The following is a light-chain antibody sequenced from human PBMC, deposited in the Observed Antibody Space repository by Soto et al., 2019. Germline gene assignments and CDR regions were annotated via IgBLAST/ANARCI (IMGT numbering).Light chain of an antibody. V-gene: IGKV3-15*01. CDR1: QSVSSN. Sequence: EIVMTQSPATLSLSPGERATLSCRASQSVSSNLAGYQQKPGQTPNLLIYVASTRATGIPARFSGSGSGTEFTLTISSLQSEDFAVYYCQQYNVWPLTFGGGTKVEFK. CDR2: VAS. CDR3: QQYNVWPLT. J-gene: IGKJ4*01.